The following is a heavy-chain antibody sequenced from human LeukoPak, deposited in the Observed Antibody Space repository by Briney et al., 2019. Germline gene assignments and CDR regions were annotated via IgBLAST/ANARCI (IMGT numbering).Heavy chain of an antibody. CDR1: GGSISSGGYY. J-gene: IGHJ5*02. CDR3: ARDGPFLSQGYYDSSGSIHNP. CDR2: IYYSGST. V-gene: IGHV4-31*03. Sequence: SQTLSLTRTVSGGSISSGGYYWSWIRQHPGKGLEWIGYIYYSGSTYYNPSLKSRVTISVDTSKNQFSLKLSSVTAADTAVYYCARDGPFLSQGYYDSSGSIHNPWGQGTLVTVSS. D-gene: IGHD3-22*01.